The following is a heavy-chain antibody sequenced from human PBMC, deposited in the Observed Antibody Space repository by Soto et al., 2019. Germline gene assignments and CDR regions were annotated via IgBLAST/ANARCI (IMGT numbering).Heavy chain of an antibody. D-gene: IGHD2-15*01. CDR2: INAGNGNT. Sequence: ASVKVSCKASGYTFTSYAMHWARQAPGQRLEWMGWINAGNGNTKYSQKFQGRVTITRDTSASTAYMELSSLRSEDTAVYYCARYMVVAATLDYWGQGTLVTVSS. V-gene: IGHV1-3*01. CDR1: GYTFTSYA. CDR3: ARYMVVAATLDY. J-gene: IGHJ4*02.